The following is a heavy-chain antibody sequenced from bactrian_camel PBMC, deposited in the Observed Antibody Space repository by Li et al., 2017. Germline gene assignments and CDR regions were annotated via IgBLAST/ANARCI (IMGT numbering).Heavy chain of an antibody. Sequence: HVQLVESGGGLVQPGGSLRLSCAASGFTFSAYWVYWVRQAPGKGLEWVASILRGGFTYDQDSLKDRFTISRDNEKNTLYLEIHSLKTEDTAMYYCAKPPEGRAWGFVEVWGQGTQVTVS. J-gene: IGHJ2*01. V-gene: IGHV3S1*01. CDR2: ILRGGFT. CDR3: AKPPEGRAWGFVEV. D-gene: IGHD5*01. CDR1: GFTFSAYW.